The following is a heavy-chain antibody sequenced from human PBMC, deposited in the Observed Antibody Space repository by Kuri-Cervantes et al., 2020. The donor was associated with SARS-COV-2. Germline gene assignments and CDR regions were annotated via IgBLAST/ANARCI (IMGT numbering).Heavy chain of an antibody. CDR2: IYHSGST. CDR1: GGSISSGGYS. CDR3: ARGYCGGDRYSHGQPNWFDP. J-gene: IGHJ5*02. Sequence: SQTLSLTCAVSGGSISSGGYSWSWIRQPPGKGLEWIGYIYHSGSTYYNPSLKSRVTISVDRSKNQFSLKLSSVTAADTAVYYCARGYCGGDRYSHGQPNWFDPWGQGTLVTVSS. D-gene: IGHD2-21*01. V-gene: IGHV4-30-2*01.